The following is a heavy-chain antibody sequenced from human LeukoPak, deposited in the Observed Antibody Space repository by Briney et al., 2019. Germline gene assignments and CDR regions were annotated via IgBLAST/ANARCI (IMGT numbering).Heavy chain of an antibody. J-gene: IGHJ3*02. Sequence: PSETLSLTCTVSGGSISSSSYYWGWIRQPPGKGLEWIGSIYYSGSTYYNPSLKSRVTISVDTSKNQFSLKLSSVTAADTAVYYCARTYYDILTGYQEAFDIWGQGTMVTVSS. CDR1: GGSISSSSYY. CDR2: IYYSGST. D-gene: IGHD3-9*01. V-gene: IGHV4-39*01. CDR3: ARTYYDILTGYQEAFDI.